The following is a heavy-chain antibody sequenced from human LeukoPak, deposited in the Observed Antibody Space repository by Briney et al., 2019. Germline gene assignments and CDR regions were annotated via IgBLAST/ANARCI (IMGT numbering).Heavy chain of an antibody. CDR3: ASLVTDMDPTRGAFDY. CDR1: GFTFSSYW. J-gene: IGHJ4*02. CDR2: IEPAGSAT. Sequence: PGGSLRLSCTASGFTFSSYWMTWARQAPGKGLEWVANIEPAGSATYYVDSVKGRFTISRDNSKNTLYLQMNSLRAEDTAVYYCASLVTDMDPTRGAFDYWGQGTLVTVSS. D-gene: IGHD2-15*01. V-gene: IGHV3-7*01.